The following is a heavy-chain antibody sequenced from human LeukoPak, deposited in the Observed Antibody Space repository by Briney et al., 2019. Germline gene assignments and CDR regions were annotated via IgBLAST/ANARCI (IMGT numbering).Heavy chain of an antibody. J-gene: IGHJ4*02. CDR3: AKIPSIAVAGQGGY. V-gene: IGHV3-74*01. Sequence: GGSLRLSCAASGFTFSSYWMHWVRHAPGKGLVWVSRINTDGSSTSYADSVKGRFTISRDNSKNTLYLQMNSLRAEDTAVYYCAKIPSIAVAGQGGYWGQGTLVTVSS. CDR1: GFTFSSYW. CDR2: INTDGSST. D-gene: IGHD6-19*01.